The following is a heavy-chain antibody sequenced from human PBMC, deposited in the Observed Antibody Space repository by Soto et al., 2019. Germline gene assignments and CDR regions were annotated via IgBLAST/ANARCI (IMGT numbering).Heavy chain of an antibody. CDR2: IKSKTDGETT. CDR3: SQDV. CDR1: GFTFSSYG. V-gene: IGHV3-15*07. J-gene: IGHJ6*04. Sequence: GGSLRLSCAASGFTFSSYGMHWVRQAPGKGLEWVGHIKSKTDGETTDYAAPVKGRFTISRDDSKNTLYLQMNNLKAEDTAVYYCSQDVWGKGTTVTVSS.